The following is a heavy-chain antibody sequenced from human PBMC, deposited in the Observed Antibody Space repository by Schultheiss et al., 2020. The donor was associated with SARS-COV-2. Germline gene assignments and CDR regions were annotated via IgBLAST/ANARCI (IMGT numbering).Heavy chain of an antibody. J-gene: IGHJ4*02. V-gene: IGHV1-18*01. Sequence: ASVKVSCKPSGYTFTTYGISWVRQAPGQGLEWMGWISAYNGNTNYAQKLQGRVTMTTDTSTSTAYMELRSLRSDDTAVYYCATSTIFGVEADYWGQGTLVTVSS. D-gene: IGHD3-3*01. CDR1: GYTFTTYG. CDR2: ISAYNGNT. CDR3: ATSTIFGVEADY.